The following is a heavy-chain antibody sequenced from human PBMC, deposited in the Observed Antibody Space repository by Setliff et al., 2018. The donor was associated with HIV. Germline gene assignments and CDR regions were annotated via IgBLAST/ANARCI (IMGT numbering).Heavy chain of an antibody. J-gene: IGHJ4*02. V-gene: IGHV3-23*01. CDR1: EFTVRTHS. Sequence: PGGSLRLSCAASEFTVRTHSMSWVRQAPGKGLEWVSGISGSGGSTYYADSVKGRFTISRDNSRNTLFLRMNSLRADDTAVYYCATARPRHLVSTNPPYYFDYWGQGTLVTAPQ. CDR3: ATARPRHLVSTNPPYYFDY. CDR2: ISGSGGST. D-gene: IGHD2-8*02.